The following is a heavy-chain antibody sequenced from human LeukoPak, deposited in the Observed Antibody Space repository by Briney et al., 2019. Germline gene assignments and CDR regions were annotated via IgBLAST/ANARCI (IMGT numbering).Heavy chain of an antibody. Sequence: PGRSLRLSCAASGFTFSSYGMHWVRQAPGKGLEWVAVIWYDGSNKYYAESVKGRFTISRDNSKNTLYLQMNSLRAEDTAVYYCAREDGDYYYYYGMDVWGQGTTVTVSS. CDR1: GFTFSSYG. V-gene: IGHV3-33*01. D-gene: IGHD4-17*01. CDR3: AREDGDYYYYYGMDV. CDR2: IWYDGSNK. J-gene: IGHJ6*02.